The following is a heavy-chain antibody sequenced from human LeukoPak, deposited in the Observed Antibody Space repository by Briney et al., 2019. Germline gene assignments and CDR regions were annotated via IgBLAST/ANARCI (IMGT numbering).Heavy chain of an antibody. D-gene: IGHD4-11*01. CDR1: GYSISSGYY. CDR3: AIQYYSNCY. V-gene: IGHV4-38-2*01. CDR2: IYHSGST. Sequence: PSETLSLTCAVSGYSISSGYYWGWIRQPPGKGLEWIGSIYHSGSTYYNPSLKSRVTISVDTSKNQFSLKLSSVTAADTAVYYCAIQYYSNCYWGQGTLVTVSS. J-gene: IGHJ4*02.